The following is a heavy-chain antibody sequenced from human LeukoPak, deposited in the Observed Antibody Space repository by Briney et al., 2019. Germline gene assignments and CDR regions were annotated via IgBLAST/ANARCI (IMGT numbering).Heavy chain of an antibody. Sequence: GGSLRLSCAASGFTFSDYYMSWIRHAPGKGLEWVSYISRRGSTIYYADSVKGRITISRDNAKNSLYLQMTSLRAEDTAVYYCARVRTPRPGDYYYYYMDVWGKGTTVTVSS. CDR3: ARVRTPRPGDYYYYYMDV. CDR1: GFTFSDYY. V-gene: IGHV3-11*01. D-gene: IGHD1-26*01. J-gene: IGHJ6*03. CDR2: ISRRGSTI.